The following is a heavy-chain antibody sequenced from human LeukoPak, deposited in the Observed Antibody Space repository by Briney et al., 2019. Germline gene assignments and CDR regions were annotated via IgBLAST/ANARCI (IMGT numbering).Heavy chain of an antibody. Sequence: GGSLRLSCAASGFTFSSYEMNWVRQAPGKGLEWVSYISSSSSYIYYADSVKGRFTISRDNAKNSLYLQMNSLRAEDTAVYYCARGSSWFDYWGQETLVTVSS. CDR1: GFTFSSYE. CDR3: ARGSSWFDY. J-gene: IGHJ4*02. V-gene: IGHV3-21*05. CDR2: ISSSSSYI.